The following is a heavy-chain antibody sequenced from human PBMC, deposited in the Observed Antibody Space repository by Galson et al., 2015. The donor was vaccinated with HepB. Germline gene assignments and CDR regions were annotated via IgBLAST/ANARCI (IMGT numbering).Heavy chain of an antibody. V-gene: IGHV4-4*02. CDR2: IFHSGTT. D-gene: IGHD3-3*01. Sequence: ETLSLTCAVSGGSISTSSWWTWVRQSPGEGLEWIGEIFHSGTTNYNPSLKSRGHIPVDKSKNQFSLRLRSVTAADTAVYYCARFIRFLEWSGRRDFYYGMDVWGQGTTVTVSS. CDR1: GGSISTSSW. J-gene: IGHJ6*02. CDR3: ARFIRFLEWSGRRDFYYGMDV.